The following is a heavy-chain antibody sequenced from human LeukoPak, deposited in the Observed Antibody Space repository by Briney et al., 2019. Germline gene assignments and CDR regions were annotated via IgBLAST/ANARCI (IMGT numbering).Heavy chain of an antibody. CDR3: AKSRSRLVVNYFDY. V-gene: IGHV3-23*01. J-gene: IGHJ4*02. D-gene: IGHD2-2*01. Sequence: GGSLRLSCAASGFTLSSYAMSWVRQAPGKGLEWVSTIDVTTGGSYYADSVKGRFTISRDNSKNTLYLQMNSLRAEDTAVYYCAKSRSRLVVNYFDYWGQGTLVTVSS. CDR2: IDVTTGGS. CDR1: GFTLSSYA.